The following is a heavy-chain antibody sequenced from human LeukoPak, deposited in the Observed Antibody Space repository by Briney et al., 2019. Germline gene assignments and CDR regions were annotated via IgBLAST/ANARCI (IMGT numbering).Heavy chain of an antibody. Sequence: ASVKVSCKASGYTFTGYYMHWVRQAPGQGLEWMGWINPNSGDTNYAQKFQGSVTMTRDTSISTVYMKLSRLRSDDTAVYYCARASGSYWWFDSWGQGTLVTVSS. CDR2: INPNSGDT. J-gene: IGHJ5*01. CDR3: ARASGSYWWFDS. V-gene: IGHV1-2*02. CDR1: GYTFTGYY. D-gene: IGHD1-26*01.